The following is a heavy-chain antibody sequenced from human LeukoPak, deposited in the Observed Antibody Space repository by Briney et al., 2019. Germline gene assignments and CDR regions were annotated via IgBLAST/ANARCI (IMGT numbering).Heavy chain of an antibody. V-gene: IGHV3-21*06. CDR1: GFTFNTYE. CDR3: ARGGLDDDGDYPDAFDI. J-gene: IGHJ3*02. Sequence: PGGSLRLSCAASGFTFNTYEMSWVRQAPGKGLEWVSSISSRSNYIYYADSVKGRFTISRDNAKNSLYLQMNSLRAEDTAVYYCARGGLDDDGDYPDAFDIWGQGTMVTVSS. D-gene: IGHD4-17*01. CDR2: ISSRSNYI.